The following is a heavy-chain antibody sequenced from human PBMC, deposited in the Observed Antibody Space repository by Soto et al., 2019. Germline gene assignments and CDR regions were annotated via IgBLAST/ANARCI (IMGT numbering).Heavy chain of an antibody. V-gene: IGHV3-64D*06. CDR2: STYIGGTP. J-gene: IGHJ4*02. CDR3: VKDYSHGRFPDY. D-gene: IGHD1-26*01. CDR1: GFTLKDSA. Sequence: GGSLRLSCSASGFTLKDSAMHWVRQAPGRGLEQVAASTYIGGTPYYADSVKGRFTISRDNSQNTLYLQMSSLRPEDTGVYFCVKDYSHGRFPDYWGRGTLVSVSS.